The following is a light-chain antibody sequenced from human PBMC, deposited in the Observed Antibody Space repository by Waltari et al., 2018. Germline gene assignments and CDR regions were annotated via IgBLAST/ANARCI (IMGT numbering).Light chain of an antibody. CDR3: QSYDISLNGWV. CDR1: SSNIGTGYE. V-gene: IGLV1-40*01. J-gene: IGLJ3*02. Sequence: QSVLTQPPSVSGAPGQRATISCTGNSSNIGTGYEVHWYQQFPGTAPRLLIFDNRNRPSGVPDRFSGSKSGTSASLAITGLQAEDEADYYCQSYDISLNGWVFGGGTKLTVL. CDR2: DNR.